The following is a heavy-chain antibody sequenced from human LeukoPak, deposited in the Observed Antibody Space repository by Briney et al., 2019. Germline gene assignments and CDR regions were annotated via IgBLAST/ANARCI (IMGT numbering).Heavy chain of an antibody. D-gene: IGHD6-19*01. V-gene: IGHV3-30*02. CDR3: AKDHHSSTLGD. Sequence: GGSLRLSCAVSGMTFKNYWMSWFRQTPGKGLEWVAFIRYDGTNKYYADSVKGRFTISRDNSKNTLYLQMNSLRAEDTAVYYCAKDHHSSTLGDWGQGTLVTVSS. CDR2: IRYDGTNK. J-gene: IGHJ4*02. CDR1: GMTFKNYW.